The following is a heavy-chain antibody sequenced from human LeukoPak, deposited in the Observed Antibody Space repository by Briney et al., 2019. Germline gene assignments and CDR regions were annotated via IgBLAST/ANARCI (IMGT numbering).Heavy chain of an antibody. D-gene: IGHD3-22*01. J-gene: IGHJ4*02. V-gene: IGHV3-23*01. CDR1: GLTFTNYG. CDR3: ASDGLITMIVVVITWLLNY. CDR2: ISGSGDST. Sequence: GGSLRLSCAASGLTFTNYGMSWVRQAPGKGLEWVSGISGSGDSTYYADSVKGRFTISRDNSKNTLYLQMDSLRAEDTAVYYCASDGLITMIVVVITWLLNYWGQGTLVTASS.